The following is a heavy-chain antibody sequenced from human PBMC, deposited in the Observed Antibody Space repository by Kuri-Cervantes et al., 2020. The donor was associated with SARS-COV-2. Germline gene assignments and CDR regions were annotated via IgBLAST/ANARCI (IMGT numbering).Heavy chain of an antibody. D-gene: IGHD6-13*01. J-gene: IGHJ2*01. CDR2: IWYDGSNK. Sequence: GGSLRLSCAASGFTFSSYGMHWVRQAPGKGLEWVAVIWYDGSNKYYADSVKGRFTISRDNCKNTLYLQMNSLRAEDTAVYYCARGSFASSSWQDWYFDLWGRGTRVNVSS. V-gene: IGHV3-33*01. CDR1: GFTFSSYG. CDR3: ARGSFASSSWQDWYFDL.